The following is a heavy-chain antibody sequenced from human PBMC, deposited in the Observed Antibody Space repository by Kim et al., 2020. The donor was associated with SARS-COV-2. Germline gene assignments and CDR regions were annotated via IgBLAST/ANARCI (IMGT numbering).Heavy chain of an antibody. Sequence: ASVKVSCKASGYTFTSYGISWVRQAPGQGLEWMGWISAYNGNTNYAQKLQGRVTMTTDTSTSTAYMELRSLRSDDTAVYYCARDYYGSGSYYLLTTGFDYWGQGTLVTVSS. CDR1: GYTFTSYG. CDR2: ISAYNGNT. CDR3: ARDYYGSGSYYLLTTGFDY. J-gene: IGHJ4*02. D-gene: IGHD3-10*01. V-gene: IGHV1-18*01.